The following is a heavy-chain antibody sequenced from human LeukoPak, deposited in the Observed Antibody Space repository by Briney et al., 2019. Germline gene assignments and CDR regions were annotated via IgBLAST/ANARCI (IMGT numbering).Heavy chain of an antibody. D-gene: IGHD2-15*01. CDR1: GFTFDDYA. Sequence: GGSLRLSCAASGFTFDDYAMNWVRQAPGKGLEWVSGISWNSGSIGYADSVKGRFTISRDNAKNSLYLQMNSLRAEDMALYYCAKVGRPGYCSGGSCCLFDYWGQGTLVTVSS. CDR3: AKVGRPGYCSGGSCCLFDY. V-gene: IGHV3-9*03. J-gene: IGHJ4*02. CDR2: ISWNSGSI.